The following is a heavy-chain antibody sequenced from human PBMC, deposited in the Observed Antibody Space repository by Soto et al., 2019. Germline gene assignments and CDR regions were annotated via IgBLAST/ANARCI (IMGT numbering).Heavy chain of an antibody. V-gene: IGHV3-21*06. CDR3: ARDLLAGPKLVIHWFER. Sequence: PGGSLRLSCTGSGFPFSAYNMNWVRQVPGKGPEWISSITSKTGQIYYAESVKGRFTISRDNAKNSLYLEMNRLGAEDTAVYFCARDLLAGPKLVIHWFERWGQGHLVTV. D-gene: IGHD3-9*01. CDR1: GFPFSAYN. J-gene: IGHJ5*02. CDR2: ITSKTGQI.